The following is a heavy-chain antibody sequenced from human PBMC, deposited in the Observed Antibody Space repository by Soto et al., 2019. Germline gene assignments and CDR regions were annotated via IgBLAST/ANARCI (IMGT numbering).Heavy chain of an antibody. J-gene: IGHJ4*02. V-gene: IGHV1-18*01. CDR3: ARGRGASSWYETPHYFDF. CDR1: GYSFSTYG. CDR2: ISVFNGHT. D-gene: IGHD6-13*01. Sequence: QVQVVQSGPEVKKPGASVKISYQTSGYSFSTYGINWVRQAPGQGLEWMGWISVFNGHTDYAEKFQGRVTMTTDTSTSTAYMELRSLRSDDTAIYYCARGRGASSWYETPHYFDFWGQGTLVTVSS.